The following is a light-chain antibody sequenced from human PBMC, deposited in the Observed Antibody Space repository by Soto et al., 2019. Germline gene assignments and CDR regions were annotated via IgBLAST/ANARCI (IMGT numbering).Light chain of an antibody. CDR3: NSLSATGTSYV. CDR2: EVT. CDR1: SSDVGSYNH. Sequence: HSVLTQPASVSGAPGQSIAISCTGTSSDVGSYNHVSWYQQYPGKAPKLMIYEVTNRPSGVSNRFSGSKSGSTASLTISGLQAEDEAEYSCNSLSATGTSYVFGTGTKVTVL. V-gene: IGLV2-14*01. J-gene: IGLJ1*01.